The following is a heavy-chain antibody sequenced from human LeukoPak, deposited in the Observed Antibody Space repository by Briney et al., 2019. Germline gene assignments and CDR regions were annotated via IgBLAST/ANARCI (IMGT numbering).Heavy chain of an antibody. D-gene: IGHD6-6*01. Sequence: ASVKVSCKASGGTFSSYGISWVRQAPGQGLEWMGGIIPIFGTANYAQKFQGRVTITADESTSTAYMELSSLRSEDTAVYYCARDILGYSSSQPGDGGWFDPWGQGTLVTVSS. J-gene: IGHJ5*02. CDR3: ARDILGYSSSQPGDGGWFDP. CDR1: GGTFSSYG. V-gene: IGHV1-69*13. CDR2: IIPIFGTA.